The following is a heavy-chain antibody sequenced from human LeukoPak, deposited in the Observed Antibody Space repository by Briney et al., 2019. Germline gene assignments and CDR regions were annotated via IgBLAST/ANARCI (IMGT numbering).Heavy chain of an antibody. V-gene: IGHV3-49*04. J-gene: IGHJ4*02. Sequence: RSLRLSCTGSGFNFADYAMSWVRQAPGKGLEWVGFIRSKAYGETTLYAATVKGRFTISRDDSKRVAYLQMNSLKTEDTGVYFCTRDYQLLPDWGQGTLVTVYS. CDR2: IRSKAYGETT. CDR1: GFNFADYA. D-gene: IGHD2-2*01. CDR3: TRDYQLLPD.